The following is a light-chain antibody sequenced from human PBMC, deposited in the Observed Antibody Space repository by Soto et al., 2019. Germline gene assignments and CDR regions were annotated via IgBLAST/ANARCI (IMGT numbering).Light chain of an antibody. Sequence: DLQMTQSPSTLSASVGDRVTITCRASQSIGTWLAWYQQKPGKAPKLLIYKASNLESGVPSRFSGSGSGSDFTLTISSLQPDDFATYFCQQYKSYSWTFGLWTKVEIK. J-gene: IGKJ1*01. CDR1: QSIGTW. CDR2: KAS. CDR3: QQYKSYSWT. V-gene: IGKV1-5*03.